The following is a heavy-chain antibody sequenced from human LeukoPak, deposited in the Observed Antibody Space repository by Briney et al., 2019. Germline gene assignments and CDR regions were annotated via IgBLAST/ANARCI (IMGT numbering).Heavy chain of an antibody. V-gene: IGHV4-39*01. D-gene: IGHD3-22*01. J-gene: IGHJ1*01. Sequence: SETLSLTCSVSGDSVSRSDSYWDWIRQPPGKGLEWVGTIYYSGRTYYSPSLKSRVTMSVDPSNNQFSLNLRSVTAADTAVYYCARRRYYDGSGYLEWGQGTLLSVSS. CDR1: GDSVSRSDSY. CDR3: ARRRYYDGSGYLE. CDR2: IYYSGRT.